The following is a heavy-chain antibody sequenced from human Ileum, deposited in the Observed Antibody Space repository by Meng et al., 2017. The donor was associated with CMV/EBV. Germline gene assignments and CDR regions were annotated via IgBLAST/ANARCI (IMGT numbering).Heavy chain of an antibody. D-gene: IGHD5-12*01. CDR1: SFILSSHW. Sequence: EASSFILSSHWMYWVRQGPGKGLVWISSINSAATTTTYADSVKGRFTITRDNAKDTLYLQMNSLRDEDTGIYYCTRGESGYGRFDSWGQGTLVTVSS. CDR2: INSAATTT. V-gene: IGHV3-74*03. J-gene: IGHJ5*01. CDR3: TRGESGYGRFDS.